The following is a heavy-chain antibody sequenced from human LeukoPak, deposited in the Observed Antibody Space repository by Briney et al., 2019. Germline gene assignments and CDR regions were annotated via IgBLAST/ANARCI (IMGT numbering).Heavy chain of an antibody. J-gene: IGHJ4*02. CDR2: ISHSGST. CDR3: AAVTTGY. CDR1: GGSFSGYY. D-gene: IGHD4-17*01. Sequence: SETLSLTCAAYGGSFSGYYWNWIRQPPGKGLEWIGEISHSGSTNYSPSLKSRVTISLDTSKNQSSLKVNSVTAADTAVYYCAAVTTGYWGPGTLVTVSS. V-gene: IGHV4-34*01.